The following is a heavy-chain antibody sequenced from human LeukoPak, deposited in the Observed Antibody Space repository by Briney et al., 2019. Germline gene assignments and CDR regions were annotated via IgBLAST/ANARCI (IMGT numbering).Heavy chain of an antibody. CDR2: ISGSGGST. CDR3: TTDLTYSSGWFP. Sequence: GGSLRLSCAASGFTFSSYAMSWVRQAPGKGLEWVSAISGSGGSTYYADSVKGRFTISRDNSKNTLYLQMNSLRAEDTAVYYCTTDLTYSSGWFPWGQGTLVTVSS. V-gene: IGHV3-23*01. CDR1: GFTFSSYA. D-gene: IGHD6-19*01. J-gene: IGHJ5*02.